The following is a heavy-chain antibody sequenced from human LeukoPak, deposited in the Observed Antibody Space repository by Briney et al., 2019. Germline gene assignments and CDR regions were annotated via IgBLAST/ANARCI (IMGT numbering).Heavy chain of an antibody. V-gene: IGHV3-30*04. CDR2: ISYDGSNK. J-gene: IGHJ2*01. D-gene: IGHD1-1*01. CDR1: GYTFSSYA. Sequence: GGSLRLSCAASGYTFSSYAMHWLRQAPGKGLEGVAVISYDGSNKYYADSVKGRLTISRDNSKNTLYLQMNSLRAEDTAVYYCARVVHGIDWYFDLWGRGTLVTVSS. CDR3: ARVVHGIDWYFDL.